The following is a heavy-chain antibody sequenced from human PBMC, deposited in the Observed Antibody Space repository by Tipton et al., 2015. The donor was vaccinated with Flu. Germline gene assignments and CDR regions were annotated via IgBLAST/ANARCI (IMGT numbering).Heavy chain of an antibody. Sequence: QMQLVQSGAEVKKPGASVKVSCKASGYTFTGYYMHWVRQAPGQGLEWMGWINPNSGGTNYAQKFQGRVTMTRDTSISTAYMELSRLRSGDTAVYYCAGGRITMVRGVPRSYGMDVWGQGTTVTVSS. V-gene: IGHV1-2*02. D-gene: IGHD3-10*01. CDR2: INPNSGGT. J-gene: IGHJ6*02. CDR1: GYTFTGYY. CDR3: AGGRITMVRGVPRSYGMDV.